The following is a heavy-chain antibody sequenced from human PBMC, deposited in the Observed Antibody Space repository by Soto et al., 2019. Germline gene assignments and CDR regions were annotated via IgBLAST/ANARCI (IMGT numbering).Heavy chain of an antibody. CDR1: GYTFSGFY. CDR2: IYPDSGDT. Sequence: QVQLVQSGAEVKKPGASVKVSCRTSGYTFSGFYIHWVRQAPGQGLESMGWIYPDSGDTDYAQKFQGRVTMTRDTSISTAYMELSRLRSDDTAVYYCRVTGVSEVDYWGQGTLVTVSS. CDR3: RVTGVSEVDY. V-gene: IGHV1-2*02. J-gene: IGHJ4*02. D-gene: IGHD2-8*01.